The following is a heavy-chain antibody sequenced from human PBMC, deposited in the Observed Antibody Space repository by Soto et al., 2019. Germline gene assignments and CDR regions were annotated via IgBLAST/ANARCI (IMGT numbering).Heavy chain of an antibody. CDR1: GGTFSNYP. CDR2: IIPIFGTT. CDR3: ARGLYCGGGCYSHFDY. D-gene: IGHD2-21*02. Sequence: VQLVQSGAEVKKPGSSVKVSCKASGGTFSNYPFIWVRQAPGQGLDWMGGIIPIFGTTDYGQRFQGRVTITADECTNTAYMELRSLRSDDKAVYYCARGLYCGGGCYSHFDYWGQGTLVTVSS. V-gene: IGHV1-69*01. J-gene: IGHJ4*02.